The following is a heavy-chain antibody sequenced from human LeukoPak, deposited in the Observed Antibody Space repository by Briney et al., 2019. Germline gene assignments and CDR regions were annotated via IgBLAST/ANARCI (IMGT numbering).Heavy chain of an antibody. CDR2: IKTKTDGGTT. V-gene: IGHV3-15*01. D-gene: IGHD6-19*01. Sequence: GGSLRLSCAASGFTFSSYGMHWVRQAPGQGLEWVCHIKTKTDGGTTEYVAPVRGRFTISRDDSGDTLYLQMNSLKIEDTAVYYCTTVDFSGLTPAASSDYWGQGTLVTVSS. CDR3: TTVDFSGLTPAASSDY. CDR1: GFTFSSYG. J-gene: IGHJ4*02.